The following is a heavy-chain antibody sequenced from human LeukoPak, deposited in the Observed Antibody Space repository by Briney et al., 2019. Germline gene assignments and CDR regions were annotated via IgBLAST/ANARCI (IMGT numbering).Heavy chain of an antibody. CDR2: ISYDGSNK. CDR1: GFTFSSYG. CDR3: AKDQGIAVAGTRPLDY. V-gene: IGHV3-30*18. J-gene: IGHJ4*02. D-gene: IGHD6-19*01. Sequence: TGGSLRLSCAASGFTFSSYGMHWVRQAPGKGLEWVAVISYDGSNKYYADSVKGRFTISRDNSKNTLYLQMNSLRAEDTAVYYCAKDQGIAVAGTRPLDYWGQGTLVTVSS.